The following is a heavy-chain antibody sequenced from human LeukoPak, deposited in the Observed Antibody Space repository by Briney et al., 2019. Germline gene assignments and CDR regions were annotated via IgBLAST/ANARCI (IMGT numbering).Heavy chain of an antibody. CDR1: GYTFTGYY. V-gene: IGHV1-2*06. Sequence: ASVKVSCKASGYTFTGYYMHWVRQAPGQGLEWMGRINPNSGGTNYAQKFQGRVTMTRDTSISTAYMELSRLRSDDTAVYYCARMTGDILTTRRSPDDYWGQGTLVTVSS. J-gene: IGHJ4*02. CDR2: INPNSGGT. D-gene: IGHD3-9*01. CDR3: ARMTGDILTTRRSPDDY.